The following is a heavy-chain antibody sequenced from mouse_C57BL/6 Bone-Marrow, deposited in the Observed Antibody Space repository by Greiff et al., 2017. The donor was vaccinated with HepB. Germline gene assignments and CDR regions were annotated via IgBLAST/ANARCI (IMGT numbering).Heavy chain of an antibody. CDR1: GYTFTSYG. CDR2: IYPRSGNT. Sequence: VQLQQSGAELARPGASVKLSCKASGYTFTSYGISWVKQRTGQGLEWIGEIYPRSGNTYYNEKFKGKATLTADKSSSTAYMELRSLTSEDSAVYFCARPHRGAYWGQGTLVTVSA. CDR3: ARPHRGAY. V-gene: IGHV1-81*01. J-gene: IGHJ3*01.